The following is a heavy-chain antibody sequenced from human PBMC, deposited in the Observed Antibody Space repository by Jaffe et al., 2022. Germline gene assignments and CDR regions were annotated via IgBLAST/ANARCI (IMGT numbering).Heavy chain of an antibody. CDR1: GGSFSGYY. Sequence: QVQLQQWGAGLLKPSETLSLTCAVYGGSFSGYYWSWIRQPPGKGLEWIGEINHSGSTNYNPSLKSRVTISVDTSKNQFSLKLSSVTAADTAVYYCARANYYSNYEPIKNWGQGTLVTVSS. CDR3: ARANYYSNYEPIKN. CDR2: INHSGST. V-gene: IGHV4-34*01. J-gene: IGHJ4*02. D-gene: IGHD4-4*01.